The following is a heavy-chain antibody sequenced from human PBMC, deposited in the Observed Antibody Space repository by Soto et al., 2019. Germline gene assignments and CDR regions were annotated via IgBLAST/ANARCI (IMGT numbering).Heavy chain of an antibody. CDR2: IYHSGTT. J-gene: IGHJ4*02. CDR3: ARHDYDSGSYVRY. D-gene: IGHD3-10*01. V-gene: IGHV4-39*01. Sequence: QLQLQESGPGLVKPSETLSLTCTVSGGSISSTSYYWGWIRQPPGKGLEWIGNIYHSGTTYYNPSPTSRVTISVYKSKNQFSLKLTSVTAADTAVYYCARHDYDSGSYVRYWGQGTLVTVSS. CDR1: GGSISSTSYY.